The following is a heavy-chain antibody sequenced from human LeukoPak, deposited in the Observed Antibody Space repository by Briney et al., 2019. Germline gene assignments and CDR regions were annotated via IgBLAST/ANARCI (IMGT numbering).Heavy chain of an antibody. CDR3: ARASVASGIFYLDS. Sequence: AGGSLRLSCAASGFTFSSYAMTWVRQAPGKGLEWVSAISGSDDNTYYADSVKGRFTISRDNSKNTLYLQMNSLRTGDTALYYCARASVASGIFYLDSWGQGTLVTVSS. CDR1: GFTFSSYA. CDR2: ISGSDDNT. D-gene: IGHD6-13*01. V-gene: IGHV3-23*01. J-gene: IGHJ4*02.